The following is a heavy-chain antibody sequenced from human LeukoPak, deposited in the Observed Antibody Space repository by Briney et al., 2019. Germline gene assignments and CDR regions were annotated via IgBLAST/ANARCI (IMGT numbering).Heavy chain of an antibody. CDR3: ARQEPPRNGADTFDI. Sequence: SVKVSCKASGGTFSSYAISWVRQAPGQGLEWMGGIIPIFGTANYAQKFQGRVTITADKSTSTAYMELSSLRSEDTAVYYCARQEPPRNGADTFDIWGQGTMVTVSS. CDR2: IIPIFGTA. D-gene: IGHD1-14*01. V-gene: IGHV1-69*06. CDR1: GGTFSSYA. J-gene: IGHJ3*02.